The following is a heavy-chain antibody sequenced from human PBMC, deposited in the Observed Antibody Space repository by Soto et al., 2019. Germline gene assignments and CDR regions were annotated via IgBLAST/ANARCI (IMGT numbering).Heavy chain of an antibody. J-gene: IGHJ6*02. V-gene: IGHV1-2*02. CDR1: GYTFTGYY. CDR2: INPNSGGT. Sequence: GASVKVSCKASGYTFTGYYMHWVRQAPGQGLEWMGWINPNSGGTNYAQKLQGRVTMTRDTSISTAYMELSRLRSDDTAVYYCATPTVASYYDFWSGSHMGNDYYYGMDVWGQGTTVTVSS. CDR3: ATPTVASYYDFWSGSHMGNDYYYGMDV. D-gene: IGHD3-3*01.